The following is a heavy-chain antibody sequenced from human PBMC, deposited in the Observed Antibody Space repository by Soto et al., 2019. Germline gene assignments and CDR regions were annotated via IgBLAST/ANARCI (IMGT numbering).Heavy chain of an antibody. J-gene: IGHJ5*02. D-gene: IGHD3-16*02. V-gene: IGHV4-30-4*01. CDR3: ARYRRDWFDP. Sequence: PLETLSVSCPVSGVSISGGGCYWSWIRQPPGKGLEWIGYIYYSGSTYYNPSLKSRVTISVDTSKNQFSLKLSSVTAADTAVYYCARYRRDWFDPWGQGTLVTVSA. CDR2: IYYSGST. CDR1: GVSISGGGCY.